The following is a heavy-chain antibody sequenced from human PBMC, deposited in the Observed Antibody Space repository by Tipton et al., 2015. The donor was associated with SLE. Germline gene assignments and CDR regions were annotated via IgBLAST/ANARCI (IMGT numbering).Heavy chain of an antibody. Sequence: SLRLSCAASGFTFSSYWMSWFRQAPGKGLEWVANIKQDGSEKYYVDSVKGRFTVSRDNSKNTLYLQMNSLRPEDTAVYYCVKRALGAFDHWGQGALVTVSS. CDR3: VKRALGAFDH. J-gene: IGHJ4*02. CDR1: GFTFSSYW. CDR2: IKQDGSEK. D-gene: IGHD4/OR15-4a*01. V-gene: IGHV3-7*01.